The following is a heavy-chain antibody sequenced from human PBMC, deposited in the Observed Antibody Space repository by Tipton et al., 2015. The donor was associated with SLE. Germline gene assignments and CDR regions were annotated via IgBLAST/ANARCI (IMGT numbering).Heavy chain of an antibody. CDR1: GASISNYF. D-gene: IGHD1-1*01. J-gene: IGHJ6*02. V-gene: IGHV4-30-2*01. CDR3: ARLRSTPQEIYGMDV. CDR2: IYLVGGT. Sequence: TLSLTCTVSGASISNYFWGWIRQPPGKGLEWIGTIYLVGGTYFNPSLKSRVIISVDRSKNQFSLRLTSVTAADTAVYYCARLRSTPQEIYGMDVWGQGTTVTVSS.